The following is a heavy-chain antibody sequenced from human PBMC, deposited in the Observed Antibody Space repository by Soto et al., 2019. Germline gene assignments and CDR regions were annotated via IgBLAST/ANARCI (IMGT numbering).Heavy chain of an antibody. Sequence: SETLSRTCTLSGGSITSSSYYWGWIRQPPGKGLEWIGSIYYSGSTYYNPSLKSRVTISVDTSKNQFSLKLSSVTAADTAVYYCARTHFYDSNPDDYWGQGTLVNVSS. J-gene: IGHJ4*02. CDR1: GGSITSSSYY. V-gene: IGHV4-39*01. CDR3: ARTHFYDSNPDDY. D-gene: IGHD3-10*01. CDR2: IYYSGST.